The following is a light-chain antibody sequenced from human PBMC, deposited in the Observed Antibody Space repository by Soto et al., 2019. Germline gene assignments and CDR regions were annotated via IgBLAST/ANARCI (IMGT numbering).Light chain of an antibody. CDR3: QKYNSAPWT. J-gene: IGKJ1*01. Sequence: EIVLTQSPATLSLSPGERATLSCRASQTVGTYLAWYQQKPGQPPRLLVYDASNRATGIPARFSGSGSGTDFTLTISSLEPEDVATYYCQKYNSAPWTFGQGTKVDIK. CDR2: DAS. CDR1: QTVGTY. V-gene: IGKV3-11*01.